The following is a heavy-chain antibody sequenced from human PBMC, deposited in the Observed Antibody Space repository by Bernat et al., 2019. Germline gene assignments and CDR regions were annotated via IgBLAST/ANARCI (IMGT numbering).Heavy chain of an antibody. CDR1: GFTFSSYG. D-gene: IGHD3-16*01. J-gene: IGHJ4*02. CDR3: ARAGITFGGGPFRPPGVHDY. Sequence: QVQLVESGGGVVQPGRSLRLSFAASGFTFSSYGLHWVGRAPGRGLGWVWVIWYDGSNKYYAASVKGRFTISRDNSKNTLYLQMNSLRAEDTAVYYCARAGITFGGGPFRPPGVHDYWGQGTLVTVSS. CDR2: IWYDGSNK. V-gene: IGHV3-33*01.